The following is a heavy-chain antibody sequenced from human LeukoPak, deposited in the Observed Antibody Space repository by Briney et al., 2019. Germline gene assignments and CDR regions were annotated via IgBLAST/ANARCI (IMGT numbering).Heavy chain of an antibody. Sequence: SSETLSLTCTVSGDSISGYYWSWVRQPPLKGLEWIGYIYSSGITRYSPSLKSRLTISVDTSKNQFSLRLSSVTAADTALYYCARLATDSDILTGSDYWGQGTLVTVSS. CDR3: ARLATDSDILTGSDY. D-gene: IGHD3-9*01. J-gene: IGHJ4*02. CDR1: GDSISGYY. V-gene: IGHV4-59*08. CDR2: IYSSGIT.